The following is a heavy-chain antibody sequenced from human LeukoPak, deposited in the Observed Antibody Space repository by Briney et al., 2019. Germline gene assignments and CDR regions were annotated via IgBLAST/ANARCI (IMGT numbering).Heavy chain of an antibody. V-gene: IGHV1-2*02. J-gene: IGHJ4*02. CDR2: ITPNSGGT. Sequence: ASVKVSCKASGYPFTGQYLHWVGQAPGQGLEWMGWITPNSGGTNYAQRFQGRVTMTRDTSISTAYMELSRLRSDDTAVYYCATGSGTYSPDYWGLGTVVTVSS. D-gene: IGHD3-10*01. CDR1: GYPFTGQY. CDR3: ATGSGTYSPDY.